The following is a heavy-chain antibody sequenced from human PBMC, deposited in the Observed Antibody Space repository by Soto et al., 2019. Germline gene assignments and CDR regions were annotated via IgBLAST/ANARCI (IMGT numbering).Heavy chain of an antibody. CDR1: GGSISSGNYY. J-gene: IGHJ4*01. CDR2: ISYSVTT. D-gene: IGHD3-16*01. Sequence: QVQLQESGPGLVKPSQTLSLTCTVSGGSISSGNYYWSWIRQSPGKGLEWIGFISYSVTTHYSPSLRSRVSISVATSKNMFSLDLSYVTAADTAVYYCATMGSHVSGLYYFDYWCYGTLVTVSS. CDR3: ATMGSHVSGLYYFDY. V-gene: IGHV4-30-4*01.